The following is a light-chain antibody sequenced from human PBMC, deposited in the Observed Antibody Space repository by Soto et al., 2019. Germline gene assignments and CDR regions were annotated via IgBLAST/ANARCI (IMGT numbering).Light chain of an antibody. CDR1: QSVSSSY. V-gene: IGKV3-20*01. CDR3: QQFDNSLWT. CDR2: GAS. J-gene: IGKJ1*01. Sequence: EIVLTQSPGTLSLSPGERATLSCRASQSVSSSYLAWYQQKPGQPPRLLIYGASSRATGIPDRFSGSGSGTDFTLTISRLEPEDLAVYYCQQFDNSLWTFGQGTKVDIK.